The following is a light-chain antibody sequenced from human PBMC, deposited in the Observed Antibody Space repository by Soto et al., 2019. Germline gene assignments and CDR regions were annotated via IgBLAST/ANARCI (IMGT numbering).Light chain of an antibody. CDR3: QQYTIWPLT. J-gene: IGKJ4*01. V-gene: IGKV3-15*01. CDR2: GAS. CDR1: QSVSSD. Sequence: ESVLTQSPATLSVSPGERVTLSCRASQSVSSDLAWFQQKPGQAPRLLIYGASTRATGIPARFSGSGSGTEFSLTISSLQSEDFAVYYCQQYTIWPLTFGGGTKV.